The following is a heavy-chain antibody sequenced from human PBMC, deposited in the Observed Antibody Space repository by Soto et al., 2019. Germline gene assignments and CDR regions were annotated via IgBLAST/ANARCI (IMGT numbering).Heavy chain of an antibody. V-gene: IGHV4-59*11. D-gene: IGHD1-26*01. J-gene: IGHJ4*02. CDR1: GGSINSHY. CDR2: MYYSGNT. CDR3: GRVGARRFDH. Sequence: PSETLSLTCTVSGGSINSHYWSWIRQPPGKGLEWIGYMYYSGNTNYNPSLQSRVTISVDTSKNQISLRLNSVTAADTAVYYCGRVGARRFDHWGQGTLVTVSS.